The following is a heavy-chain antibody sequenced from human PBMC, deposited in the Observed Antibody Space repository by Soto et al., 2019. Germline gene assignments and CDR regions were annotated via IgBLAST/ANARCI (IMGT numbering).Heavy chain of an antibody. D-gene: IGHD2-15*01. CDR1: GGSTSSYY. Sequence: SETLSLTCTVSGGSTSSYYWSWIRQPPGKGLEWIGYIYYSGSTNYNPSLKSRVTISVDTSKNQFSLKLSSVTAADTAVYYCARRKLPGYYFDYWGQGTLVTVSS. J-gene: IGHJ4*02. CDR2: IYYSGST. CDR3: ARRKLPGYYFDY. V-gene: IGHV4-59*08.